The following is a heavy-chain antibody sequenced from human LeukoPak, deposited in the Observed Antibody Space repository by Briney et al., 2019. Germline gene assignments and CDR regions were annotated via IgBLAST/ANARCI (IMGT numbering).Heavy chain of an antibody. J-gene: IGHJ3*02. Sequence: GGSLRLSCAASAFTFSDHYMDWVRQAPGKGLEWVSGIGGSGDTTYYADSVKGRCTISRDNPKNTVYLQMDSLRAEDTAVYYCAKRMATFGGPFDIWGQGTKLTVSS. CDR1: AFTFSDHY. V-gene: IGHV3-23*01. D-gene: IGHD5-24*01. CDR3: AKRMATFGGPFDI. CDR2: IGGSGDTT.